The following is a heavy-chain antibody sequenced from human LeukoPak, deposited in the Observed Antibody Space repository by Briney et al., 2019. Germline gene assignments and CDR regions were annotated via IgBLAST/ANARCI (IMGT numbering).Heavy chain of an antibody. Sequence: SETLSLTCTVSGGSISSYYWSWIRQPPGKGLEWIGYIYYSGSTNYNPSLKSRVTISVDTSKNQFSLKLSSVTAADTAVYYCASPSSWAHYFDYWGQGTLVTVSS. CDR2: IYYSGST. CDR3: ASPSSWAHYFDY. CDR1: GGSISSYY. J-gene: IGHJ4*02. V-gene: IGHV4-59*08. D-gene: IGHD6-13*01.